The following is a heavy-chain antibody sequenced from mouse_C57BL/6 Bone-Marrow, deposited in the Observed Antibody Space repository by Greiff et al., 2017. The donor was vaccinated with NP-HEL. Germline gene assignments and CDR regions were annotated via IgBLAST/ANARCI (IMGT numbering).Heavy chain of an antibody. J-gene: IGHJ2*01. CDR3: AREGLCFDY. CDR2: IWSGGST. Sequence: QVQLKESGPGLVQPSQSLSITCTASGFSLTSYGVHWVRQSPGKGLEWLGAIWSGGSTAYIEAFISRLSISKDNSKSQVFFKMNSLQADDTAIYYGAREGLCFDYWGQGTTLTVSS. D-gene: IGHD3-3*01. CDR1: GFSLTSYG. V-gene: IGHV2-2*01.